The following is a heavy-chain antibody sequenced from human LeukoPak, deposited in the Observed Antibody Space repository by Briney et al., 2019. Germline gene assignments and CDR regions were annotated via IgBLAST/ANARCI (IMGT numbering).Heavy chain of an antibody. V-gene: IGHV1-2*02. D-gene: IGHD1-7*01. CDR3: ARDLRPANL. CDR1: GYTFTDHF. CDR2: IHPGSGNT. Sequence: ASVKVSCKASGYTFTDHFIHWVRQAPGQGLEYMGWIHPGSGNTKYAQMSQGRVTLTRDTSVYTTYMELSSLRSDDTAVYYCARDLRPANLWGQGTLVTVSS. J-gene: IGHJ4*02.